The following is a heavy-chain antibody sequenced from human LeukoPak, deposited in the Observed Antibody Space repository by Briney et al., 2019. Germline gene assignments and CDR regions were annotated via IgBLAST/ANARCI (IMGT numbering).Heavy chain of an antibody. CDR1: GFIFSSYA. J-gene: IGHJ6*01. CDR3: ARDLYETYYDILTVYPYYYGMDV. CDR2: ISSSSSYI. D-gene: IGHD3-9*01. Sequence: GGSLRLSCATSGFIFSSYAMNWVRQAPGKGLEWVSSISSSSSYIYYADSVKGRFTISRDNAKNSLYLQMNTLRAEETAVYYCARDLYETYYDILTVYPYYYGMDVWGQGTTVTVSS. V-gene: IGHV3-21*01.